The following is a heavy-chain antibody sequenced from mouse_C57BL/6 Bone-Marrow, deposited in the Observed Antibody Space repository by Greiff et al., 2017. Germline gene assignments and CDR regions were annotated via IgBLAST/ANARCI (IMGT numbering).Heavy chain of an antibody. J-gene: IGHJ3*01. Sequence: EVQLQQSGPELVKPGASVKISCKASGYTFTDYYMNWVKQSHGKSLEWIGDINPNNGGTSYNQKFKGKATLTVDKSSSTAYMELRSLTSEDSAVYYCAREGWDYDGFAYWGQGTLVTGSA. CDR1: GYTFTDYY. CDR2: INPNNGGT. CDR3: AREGWDYDGFAY. V-gene: IGHV1-26*01. D-gene: IGHD2-4*01.